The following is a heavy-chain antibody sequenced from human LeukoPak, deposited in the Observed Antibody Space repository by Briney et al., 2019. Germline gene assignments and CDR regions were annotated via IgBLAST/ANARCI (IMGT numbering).Heavy chain of an antibody. CDR1: GYAFTGYY. V-gene: IGHV1-2*02. J-gene: IGHJ2*01. CDR3: ARVRIFGWYFDL. D-gene: IGHD3-3*01. CDR2: INPNSGGT. Sequence: ASVKVSCKASGYAFTGYYMHWVRQAPGQGLEWMGWINPNSGGTNYAQKFQGRVTMTRDTSISTAYMELSRLRSDDTAVYYCARVRIFGWYFDLWGRGTLVTVSS.